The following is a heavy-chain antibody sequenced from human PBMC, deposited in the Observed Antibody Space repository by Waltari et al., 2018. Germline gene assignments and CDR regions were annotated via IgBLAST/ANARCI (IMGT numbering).Heavy chain of an antibody. CDR3: TTDYKAGYSGNSC. CDR2: IKSKTDGGTT. D-gene: IGHD4-4*01. J-gene: IGHJ3*01. CDR1: GFTFSNAW. V-gene: IGHV3-15*01. Sequence: EVQLVESGGGLVKPGGSLRLSCAASGFTFSNAWMSWVRQAPGKGLEWVGRIKSKTDGGTTDYAAPVKGRFTISRDDSKNTLYLQMNSLKTEDTAVYYCTTDYKAGYSGNSCWGQGTMVTVSS.